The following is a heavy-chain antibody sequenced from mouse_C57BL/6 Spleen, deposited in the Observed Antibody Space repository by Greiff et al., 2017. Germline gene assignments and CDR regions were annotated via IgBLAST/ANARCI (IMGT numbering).Heavy chain of an antibody. V-gene: IGHV1-72*01. CDR1: GYTFTSYW. CDR3: ARRNSNYCFDY. Sequence: VQLQQPGAELVKPGASVKLSCKASGYTFTSYWMHWVKQRPGRGLEWIGRIDPNGGGTKYNEKFKSKATLTVDKPSSTAYMQLSSLTSEDSAVYYCARRNSNYCFDYWGQGTTLTVSS. CDR2: IDPNGGGT. D-gene: IGHD2-5*01. J-gene: IGHJ2*01.